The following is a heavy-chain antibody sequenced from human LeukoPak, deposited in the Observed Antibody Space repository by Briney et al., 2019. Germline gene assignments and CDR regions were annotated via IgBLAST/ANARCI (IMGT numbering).Heavy chain of an antibody. V-gene: IGHV1-8*01. CDR2: MNPNSGNT. Sequence: GASVKVSCKAPGYTFTSYDINWVRQATGQGLEWMGWMNPNSGNTGYAQKFQGRVTMTRNTSISTAYMELSSLRSKDTAVYYCARGRYDFWSGYPSDYWGQGTLVTVSS. CDR1: GYTFTSYD. J-gene: IGHJ4*02. CDR3: ARGRYDFWSGYPSDY. D-gene: IGHD3-3*01.